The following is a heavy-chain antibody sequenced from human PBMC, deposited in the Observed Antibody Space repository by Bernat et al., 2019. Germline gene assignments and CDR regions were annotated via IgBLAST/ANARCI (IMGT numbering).Heavy chain of an antibody. D-gene: IGHD2-21*02. V-gene: IGHV3-23*04. CDR2: ISGSGGST. CDR1: GFTFSNYA. J-gene: IGHJ4*02. CDR3: ATLETARAPYYFDY. Sequence: EVQLVESGGGLLQAGGSLRLSCAASGFTFSNYAMSWVRQAPGKGLEWVSCISGSGGSTYYADSVKGRFTISRDNSKNTLYIQMNSLRGEDTAVYYCATLETARAPYYFDYWGQGTLVTVSS.